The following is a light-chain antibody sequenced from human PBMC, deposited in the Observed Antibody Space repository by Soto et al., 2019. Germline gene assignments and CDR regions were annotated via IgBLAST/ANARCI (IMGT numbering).Light chain of an antibody. V-gene: IGKV3-11*01. Sequence: EIELTQSPGTLSLSPGERATLSCRASQSVGLSLAWYQQKPGQAPSLLIYDASNRATGIPARFSGSGSGTDFTLTISSLEPEDFAVYYCQQRSNWPRTFGQGTKVDI. J-gene: IGKJ1*01. CDR3: QQRSNWPRT. CDR1: QSVGLS. CDR2: DAS.